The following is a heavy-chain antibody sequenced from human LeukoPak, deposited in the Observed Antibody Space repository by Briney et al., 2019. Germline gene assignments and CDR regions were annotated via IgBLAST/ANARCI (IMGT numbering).Heavy chain of an antibody. Sequence: SETLSLTCTVSGGSISSYYWSWIRQPPGKGLEWIGYIYTSGSTNYNPSLKSRVTMSVDTSKNQFSLKLSSVTAADTAVYYCARHARYYYDSSGYYYSNTFDYWGQGTLVTVSS. CDR2: IYTSGST. V-gene: IGHV4-4*09. J-gene: IGHJ4*02. CDR1: GGSISSYY. D-gene: IGHD3-22*01. CDR3: ARHARYYYDSSGYYYSNTFDY.